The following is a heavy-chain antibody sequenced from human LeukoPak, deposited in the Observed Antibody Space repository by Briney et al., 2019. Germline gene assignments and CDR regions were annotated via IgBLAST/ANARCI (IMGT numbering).Heavy chain of an antibody. J-gene: IGHJ4*02. CDR3: ARDRCSGGSCYSLDN. CDR1: GSTFPGHY. Sequence: ASVKVSCKSSGSTFPGHYMHWVRQAPGQGLEWMGRINSNTGGTKYAQKFQGRVTMTRDTSISTAFMELSSLRSEDTAVYYCARDRCSGGSCYSLDNWGQGTLVTVSS. V-gene: IGHV1-2*02. D-gene: IGHD2-15*01. CDR2: INSNTGGT.